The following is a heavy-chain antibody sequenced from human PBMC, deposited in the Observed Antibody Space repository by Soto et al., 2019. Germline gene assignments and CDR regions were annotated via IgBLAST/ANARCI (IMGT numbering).Heavy chain of an antibody. Sequence: QVQLVQSGAEVKKPGSSVKVSCKPSGGTFSSYTINWVRQAPGQGLEWMGRIIPILGIANYAQKFQGRVTITADKSTSTAYMELSSLRSEDTAVSYCATEGGTTVGARNYYYYGMDGWGQGTTVTVSS. J-gene: IGHJ6*02. CDR3: ATEGGTTVGARNYYYYGMDG. V-gene: IGHV1-69*02. CDR2: IIPILGIA. CDR1: GGTFSSYT. D-gene: IGHD4-17*01.